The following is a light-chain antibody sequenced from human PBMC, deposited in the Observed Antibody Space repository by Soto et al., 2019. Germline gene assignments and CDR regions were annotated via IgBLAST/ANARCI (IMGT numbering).Light chain of an antibody. J-gene: IGKJ5*01. V-gene: IGKV3-11*01. CDR1: QSFRGL. CDR2: DAY. Sequence: EVVLTQSPVTLSLSPGERATLSCRASQSFRGLLAWYQQKPGQAPRVIIYDAYNRATGIPPRFSGSGSGTDFTLTISSLEPEDAAVYYCQQRHMWPITFGQGTRLEIK. CDR3: QQRHMWPIT.